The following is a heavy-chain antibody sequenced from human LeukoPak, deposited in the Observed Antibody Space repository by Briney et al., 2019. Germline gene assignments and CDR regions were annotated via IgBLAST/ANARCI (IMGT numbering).Heavy chain of an antibody. D-gene: IGHD6-19*01. Sequence: PGGSLRPSCAASGFTFSSYGMHWVRQAPGKGLEWVAVISYDGSNKYYADSVKGRFTISRDNSKNTLYLQMNSLRAEDTAVYYCAKDETRRASSGWLRVYYWGQGTLVTVSS. CDR1: GFTFSSYG. CDR2: ISYDGSNK. J-gene: IGHJ4*02. V-gene: IGHV3-30*18. CDR3: AKDETRRASSGWLRVYY.